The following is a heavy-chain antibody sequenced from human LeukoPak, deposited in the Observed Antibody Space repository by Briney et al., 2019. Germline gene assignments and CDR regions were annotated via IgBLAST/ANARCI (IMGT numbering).Heavy chain of an antibody. Sequence: PSQTLSLTCTVSGGSISSGDSYWSWIRQPPGKGLEWIGYIYYSGSTYYNPSLKSRVTISVDTSKNQFSLKLSSVTAADTAVYYCAREYCSSTSCYESWFDPWGQGTLVTVSS. V-gene: IGHV4-30-4*01. D-gene: IGHD2-2*01. J-gene: IGHJ5*02. CDR1: GGSISSGDSY. CDR3: AREYCSSTSCYESWFDP. CDR2: IYYSGST.